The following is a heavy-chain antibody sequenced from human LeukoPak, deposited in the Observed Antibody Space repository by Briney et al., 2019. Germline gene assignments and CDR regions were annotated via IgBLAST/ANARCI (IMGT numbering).Heavy chain of an antibody. CDR2: MKSKTDGGTT. V-gene: IGHV3-15*01. D-gene: IGHD3-22*01. Sequence: PGGSLRLSCAASGFTFSSYWMHWVRQAPGKGLEWVGRMKSKTDGGTTDYAAPVKGRFTISRDDSKNTLYLQMNSLKTEDTAVYYCTTDTYYYDSSGYYFADYWGQGTLVTVSS. CDR3: TTDTYYYDSSGYYFADY. J-gene: IGHJ4*02. CDR1: GFTFSSYW.